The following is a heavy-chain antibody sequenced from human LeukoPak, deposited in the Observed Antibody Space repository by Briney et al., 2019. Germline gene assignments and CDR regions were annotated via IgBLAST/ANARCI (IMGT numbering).Heavy chain of an antibody. V-gene: IGHV1-46*01. J-gene: IGHJ2*01. CDR3: ARDRVRYYYDSSGWYFDL. D-gene: IGHD3-22*01. CDR2: INPSGGST. CDR1: GYTFTSYY. Sequence: ASVKVSCKASGYTFTSYYMHWVRQAPGQGLEWMGIINPSGGSTSYAQKFQGRVTMTRDTSTSTVYMELSSLRSEDTAVYYCARDRVRYYYDSSGWYFDLWGRGTLVTVSS.